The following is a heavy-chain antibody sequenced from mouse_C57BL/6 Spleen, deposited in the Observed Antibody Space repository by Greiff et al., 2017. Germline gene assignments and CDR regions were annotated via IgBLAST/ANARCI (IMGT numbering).Heavy chain of an antibody. J-gene: IGHJ4*01. CDR3: ARQDYGGDYAMDY. V-gene: IGHV5-6*01. D-gene: IGHD1-1*01. CDR1: GFTFSSYG. CDR2: ISSGGSYT. Sequence: EVKLMESGGDLVKPGGSLKLSCAASGFTFSSYGMSWVRQTPDKRLEWVATISSGGSYTYYPDSVKGRFTISRDNAKNTLYLQMSSLKSEDTAMYYCARQDYGGDYAMDYWGQGTSVTVSS.